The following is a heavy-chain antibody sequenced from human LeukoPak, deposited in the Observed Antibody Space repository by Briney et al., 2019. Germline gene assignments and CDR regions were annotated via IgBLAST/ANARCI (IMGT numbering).Heavy chain of an antibody. D-gene: IGHD1-26*01. Sequence: GSLRLSCAASGFTFNNYAMSWVRQAPGKGLEWVSTVSGSGAIAYYTDSDKGRFTISRDNSKNTLYLQMSSLTAKDTAVYYCAKDRSIGTYYTFDSWGQGTLVTVSS. J-gene: IGHJ4*02. V-gene: IGHV3-23*01. CDR3: AKDRSIGTYYTFDS. CDR2: VSGSGAIA. CDR1: GFTFNNYA.